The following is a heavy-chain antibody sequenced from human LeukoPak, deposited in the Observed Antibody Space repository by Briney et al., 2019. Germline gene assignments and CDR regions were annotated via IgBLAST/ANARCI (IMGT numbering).Heavy chain of an antibody. CDR1: GFIFRDYT. CDR2: INKGGSYM. V-gene: IGHV3-21*01. Sequence: PGGSLRLSCVASGFIFRDYTMNWVRQTPGKGLEWVSAINKGGSYMAYADSVKGRFTVSRDNAKNSLFLQMNSLRAEDTAVYYCARDRVGATDYFDYWGQGTLVTVSS. J-gene: IGHJ4*02. CDR3: ARDRVGATDYFDY. D-gene: IGHD1-26*01.